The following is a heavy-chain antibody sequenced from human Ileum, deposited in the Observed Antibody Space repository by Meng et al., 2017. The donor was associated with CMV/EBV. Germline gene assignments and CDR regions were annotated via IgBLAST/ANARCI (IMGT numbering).Heavy chain of an antibody. CDR1: GFTFTDAW. V-gene: IGHV3-15*01. Sequence: VQLVESGGGLITPGGSLSLSCAASGFTFTDAWMSWVRQAPGKGLEWVGRIKAKADGGTTEYPAPVKGRFTISRDDSKNTLFLQMNSLKTEDTAVYYCTTGRAHWGQGTLVTVSS. CDR2: IKAKADGGTT. J-gene: IGHJ4*02. CDR3: TTGRAH.